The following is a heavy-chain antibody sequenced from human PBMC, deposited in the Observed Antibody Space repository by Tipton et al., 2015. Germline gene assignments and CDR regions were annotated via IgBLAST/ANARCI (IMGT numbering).Heavy chain of an antibody. V-gene: IGHV4-31*03. CDR2: ISYSGTT. D-gene: IGHD5-12*01. J-gene: IGHJ4*02. CDR3: ARDWAKACASGICQFFDS. Sequence: TLSLTCTVSGVSISGAGSHWSWIRHLPGKGLEWIGYISYSGTTYYRPSLTSRLNISADTSKNQYSLSLSSVTAADTAMYYCARDWAKACASGICQFFDSWGRGTQVTVSS. CDR1: GVSISGAGSH.